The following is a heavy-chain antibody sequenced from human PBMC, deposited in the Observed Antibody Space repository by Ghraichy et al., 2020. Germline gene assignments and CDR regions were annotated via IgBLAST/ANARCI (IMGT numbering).Heavy chain of an antibody. D-gene: IGHD3-22*01. CDR2: IYHSGST. Sequence: SETLSLTCAVSGGSISSGGYSWSRIRQPPGKGLEWIGYIYHSGSTYYNPSLKSRVTISVDRSKNQFSLKLSSVTAADTAVYYCARVRPEAYDSSGYFDYWGQGTQVTVSS. V-gene: IGHV4-30-2*01. CDR1: GGSISSGGYS. J-gene: IGHJ4*02. CDR3: ARVRPEAYDSSGYFDY.